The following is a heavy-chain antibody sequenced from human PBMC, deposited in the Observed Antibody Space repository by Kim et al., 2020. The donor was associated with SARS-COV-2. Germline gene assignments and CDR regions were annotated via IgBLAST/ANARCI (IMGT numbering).Heavy chain of an antibody. J-gene: IGHJ3*02. CDR2: INIEGSST. V-gene: IGHV3-74*01. CDR3: VRGGGIFGI. Sequence: GGSLRLSCAASGFTFSSHWMTWVRQAPGKGLVWVSGINIEGSSTTYADSVKGRFTISRDNAQNTLFLQMSSLRAEDTAVYYCVRGGGIFGIWGQGTMVTVS. D-gene: IGHD1-1*01. CDR1: GFTFSSHW.